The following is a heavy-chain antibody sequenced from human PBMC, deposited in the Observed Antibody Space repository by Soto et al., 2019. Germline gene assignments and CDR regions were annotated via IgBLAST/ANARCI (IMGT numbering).Heavy chain of an antibody. CDR1: GFSLNTYW. J-gene: IGHJ6*02. D-gene: IGHD4-17*01. CDR2: ICPADSDT. Sequence: GGSLKISCKASGFSLNTYWSAWVRQMPGKVLQWTGAICPADSDTKYSPSCEGQVTISADRSTSTAFVQWDSLRASDSAIYFCARGGPRYSGSGYYYEMDVWGPGTTVTVS. V-gene: IGHV5-51*01. CDR3: ARGGPRYSGSGYYYEMDV.